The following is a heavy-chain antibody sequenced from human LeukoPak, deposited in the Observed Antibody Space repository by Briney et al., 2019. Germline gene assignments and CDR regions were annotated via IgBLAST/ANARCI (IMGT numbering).Heavy chain of an antibody. Sequence: ASVKVSCKASGYTFTSYDINWVRQAPGQGLEWMGIINPSGGSTSYAQKFQGRVTMTRDTSTSTVYMELSSLRSEDTAVYYCARAGKQLRYYYDSSGYYLEWGQGTLVTVSS. CDR3: ARAGKQLRYYYDSSGYYLE. CDR1: GYTFTSYD. J-gene: IGHJ4*02. D-gene: IGHD3-22*01. CDR2: INPSGGST. V-gene: IGHV1-46*01.